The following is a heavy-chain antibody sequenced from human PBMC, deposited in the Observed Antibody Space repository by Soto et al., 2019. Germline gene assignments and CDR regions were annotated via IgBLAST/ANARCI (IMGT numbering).Heavy chain of an antibody. CDR2: ISGSGGST. D-gene: IGHD1-26*01. V-gene: IGHV3-23*01. J-gene: IGHJ6*02. Sequence: GSLRLSCAASGFTFSNYAISWVRQAPGKGLEWVSSISGSGGSTYYADSVKGRFTISRDNSKNTLYLQMNSLRAEDTAVYYCATYSGNYERYGVYYGMDVWGQGTTVTVSS. CDR1: GFTFSNYA. CDR3: ATYSGNYERYGVYYGMDV.